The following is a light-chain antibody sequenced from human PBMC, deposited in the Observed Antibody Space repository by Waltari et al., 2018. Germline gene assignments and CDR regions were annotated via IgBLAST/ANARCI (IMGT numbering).Light chain of an antibody. CDR2: GAS. J-gene: IGKJ1*01. CDR3: QHYVRLPAT. Sequence: IVLTQSPGTLSLSPGERATLSCRASQSVSRSLAWYQQKPGQAPKLLIYGASTRATGSPDRFTGRGSGTDFSLTISRLEPEDFAIYFCQHYVRLPATFGQGTKVEIK. CDR1: QSVSRS. V-gene: IGKV3-20*01.